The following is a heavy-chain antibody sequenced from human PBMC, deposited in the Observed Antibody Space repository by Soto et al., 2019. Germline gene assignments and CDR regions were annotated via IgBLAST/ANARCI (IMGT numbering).Heavy chain of an antibody. D-gene: IGHD2-2*01. CDR1: GGTFSSYA. CDR3: ARHDPGYCSSSRCHGVNYYYYGMDG. CDR2: IIPIFGTA. Sequence: QVQLVQSGAEVKKPGSSVKVSCKASGGTFSSYAISWVRQAPGQGLEWMGGIIPIFGTANYAQKFQGRVTTAAEEYKSPAYMEVSGLKSEATAVYDCARHDPGYCSSSRCHGVNYYYYGMDGWGQGSTLTVSS. J-gene: IGHJ6*02. V-gene: IGHV1-69*01.